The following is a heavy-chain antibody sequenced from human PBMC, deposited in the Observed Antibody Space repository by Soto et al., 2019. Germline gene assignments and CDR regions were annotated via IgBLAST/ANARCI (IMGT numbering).Heavy chain of an antibody. CDR3: ARFSSHTSYDETTY. J-gene: IGHJ4*01. CDR1: GYTFTSYA. CDR2: INAGNGNT. D-gene: IGHD1-7*01. V-gene: IGHV1-3*01. Sequence: ASVKVSCKASGYTFTSYAIHWVRQAPGQRLEWMGWINAGNGNTKYSQKFQGRVTITRDTSASTAYMELSSLRSEDTAVYYCARFSSHTSYDETTYWGHGTLFTVSS.